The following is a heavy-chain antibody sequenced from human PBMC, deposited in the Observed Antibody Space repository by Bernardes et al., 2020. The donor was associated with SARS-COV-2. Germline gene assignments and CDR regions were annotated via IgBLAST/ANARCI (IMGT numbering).Heavy chain of an antibody. CDR2: FYAGGTT. CDR1: GRSISSISYY. Sequence: SETLSLTCTVSGRSISSISYYWGWIRQPPGKGLDWIGSFYAGGTTYYNPSLQSRLTKSVDTSKNQFSLRLSSVTAADTAVYYCVGSSCGVDCYIGGLRSWDYGMDVWGQGTTVTVSS. V-gene: IGHV4-39*01. D-gene: IGHD2-21*02. CDR3: VGSSCGVDCYIGGLRSWDYGMDV. J-gene: IGHJ6*02.